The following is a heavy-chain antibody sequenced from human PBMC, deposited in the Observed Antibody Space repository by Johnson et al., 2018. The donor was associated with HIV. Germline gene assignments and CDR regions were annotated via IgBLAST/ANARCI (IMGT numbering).Heavy chain of an antibody. D-gene: IGHD5-12*01. CDR3: ATGDDDGF. CDR2: ISSRGSTI. J-gene: IGHJ3*01. Sequence: QLVESGGGVVRPGGSLRLPCVSSGITVINNLLNWVRQAPGKGLEWVSYISSRGSTIYYADSVKGRFTISRDNSKNTLYLQMNSLNTDDTAFYYCATGDDDGFWGQGTMVTVSS. V-gene: IGHV3-48*01. CDR1: GITVINNL.